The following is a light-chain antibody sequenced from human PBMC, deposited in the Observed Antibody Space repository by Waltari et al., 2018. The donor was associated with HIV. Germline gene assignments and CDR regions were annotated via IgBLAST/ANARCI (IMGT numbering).Light chain of an antibody. CDR3: QQYDDWTV. CDR1: HGINNN. V-gene: IGKV3-15*01. Sequence: EAVMTQSPSTLSVSPWETATLSCRASHGINNNLAWYQQKTGQAPRLLIFDTSARATGIPDRFSGSGSGTEFTLTISSIQSEDFAVYYCQQYDDWTVFGGGTKVDIK. J-gene: IGKJ4*01. CDR2: DTS.